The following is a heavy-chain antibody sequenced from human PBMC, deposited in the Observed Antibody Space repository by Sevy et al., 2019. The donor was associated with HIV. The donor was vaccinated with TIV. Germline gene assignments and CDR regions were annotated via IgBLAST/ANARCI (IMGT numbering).Heavy chain of an antibody. J-gene: IGHJ6*02. CDR2: IVVGSGNT. V-gene: IGHV1-58*01. CDR3: ASGKEDYYYYYGMDV. CDR1: GFTFTSSA. Sequence: ASVKVSCKASGFTFTSSAVQWVRQARGQRLEWIGWIVVGSGNTNYAQMFQERVTITRDMSTSTAYMELSSLRSEDTAVYYCASGKEDYYYYYGMDVWGQGTTVTVSS.